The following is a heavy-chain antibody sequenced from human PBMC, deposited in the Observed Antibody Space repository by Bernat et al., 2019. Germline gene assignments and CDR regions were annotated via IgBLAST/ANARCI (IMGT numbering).Heavy chain of an antibody. CDR2: IYWDDDK. CDR3: ARETADYGGSGFDC. Sequence: QITLKESGPTLVKPTQTLTLTCTFSGFSLTTSGVGVGWIRQPPEKALEWLALIYWDDDKRYSPSLKSRLTITKDTSKNQVVLTMTNMDPVDTATYYCARETADYGGSGFDCWGQGTLVTVSS. V-gene: IGHV2-5*02. D-gene: IGHD4-23*01. J-gene: IGHJ4*02. CDR1: GFSLTTSGVG.